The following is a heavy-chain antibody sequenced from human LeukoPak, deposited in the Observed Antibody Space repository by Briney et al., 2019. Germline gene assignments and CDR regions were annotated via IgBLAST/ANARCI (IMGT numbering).Heavy chain of an antibody. CDR1: GFTFRTSA. Sequence: PGGSLRLSCAASGFTFRTSAFSWVRQSPGRGLEWVSTVGTDSDTYYADSVKGRYTISRDNSKNTVYLQMTGLRADDTAVYYCAKKTPGIHPSDSWGQGTLVTVSP. D-gene: IGHD1-14*01. J-gene: IGHJ4*02. CDR3: AKKTPGIHPSDS. V-gene: IGHV3-23*01. CDR2: VGTDSDT.